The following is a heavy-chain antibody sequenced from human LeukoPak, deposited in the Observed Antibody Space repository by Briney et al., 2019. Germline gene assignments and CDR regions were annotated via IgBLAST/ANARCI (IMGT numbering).Heavy chain of an antibody. CDR1: GFTFSDYY. CDR2: VSNDGSIK. Sequence: TGGSLRLSCAASGFTFSDYYMSWVRQAPGKGLEWVAVVSNDGSIKYYADSVKGRFTISRGNAKNTLYLQMNSLRAEDSAVYYCARDRLSLEYFDWFGTNNWFDPWGQGTLVTVSS. J-gene: IGHJ5*02. CDR3: ARDRLSLEYFDWFGTNNWFDP. V-gene: IGHV3-30*03. D-gene: IGHD3-9*01.